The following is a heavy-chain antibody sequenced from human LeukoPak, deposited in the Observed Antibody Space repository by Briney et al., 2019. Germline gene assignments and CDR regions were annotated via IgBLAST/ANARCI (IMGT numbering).Heavy chain of an antibody. CDR2: ISWNSGSI. J-gene: IGHJ6*02. CDR1: GFTFDDYA. V-gene: IGHV3-9*01. Sequence: SGGSLRLSCAASGFTFDDYAMHWVRQAPGKGLEWVSGISWNSGSIGYADSVKGRFTISRDNAKNSLYLQMNSLRAEDTALYHCARNNGMDVWGQGTTVIVSS. CDR3: ARNNGMDV.